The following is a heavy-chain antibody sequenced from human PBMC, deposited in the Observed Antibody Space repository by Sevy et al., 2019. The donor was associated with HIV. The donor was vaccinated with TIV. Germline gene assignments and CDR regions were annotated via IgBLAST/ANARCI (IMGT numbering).Heavy chain of an antibody. CDR1: GFTFNKSA. J-gene: IGHJ6*02. CDR2: IVVGSVNT. Sequence: ASVKVSCKASGFTFNKSAVQWVRQARGQRLEWIGWIVVGSVNTNYAQKFRERVTITSDMSTSTAYMELSSLRSEDTAVYYCATESRGFCSGGSCSVDNGMDVWGQGTTVTVSS. D-gene: IGHD2-15*01. V-gene: IGHV1-58*01. CDR3: ATESRGFCSGGSCSVDNGMDV.